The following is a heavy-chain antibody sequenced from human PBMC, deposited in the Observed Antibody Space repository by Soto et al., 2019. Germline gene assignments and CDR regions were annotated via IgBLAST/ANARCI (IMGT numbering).Heavy chain of an antibody. D-gene: IGHD3-10*01. CDR2: ISWNSGSI. Sequence: GGSLRLSCAASGFTFDDYAMHWVRQAPGKGLEWVSGISWNSGSIGYADSVKGRFTISRDNATTSLYLKMNSLRAEDTALYYCPKDMNKQSGVNWFDPWGQGTLVTVSS. CDR3: PKDMNKQSGVNWFDP. V-gene: IGHV3-9*01. CDR1: GFTFDDYA. J-gene: IGHJ5*02.